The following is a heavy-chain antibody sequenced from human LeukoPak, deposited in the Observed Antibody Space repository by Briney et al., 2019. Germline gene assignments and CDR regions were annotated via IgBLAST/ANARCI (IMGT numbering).Heavy chain of an antibody. J-gene: IGHJ6*03. D-gene: IGHD4-23*01. Sequence: SETLSLTCAVYGGSFSGYYWSWIRQPPGKGLEWIGEINQSGSTNYNPSLKSRVTMSVDTSKNQFSLKLSSVTAADTAVYYCAKPTVDYYYYYYMDVWGKGTTVTVSS. CDR2: INQSGST. CDR1: GGSFSGYY. CDR3: AKPTVDYYYYYYMDV. V-gene: IGHV4-34*01.